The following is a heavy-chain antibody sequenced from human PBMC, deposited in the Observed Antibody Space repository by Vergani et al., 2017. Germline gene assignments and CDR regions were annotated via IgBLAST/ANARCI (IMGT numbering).Heavy chain of an antibody. CDR2: IYTSGST. D-gene: IGHD3-3*01. CDR3: AREINPASLEWFADV. V-gene: IGHV4-61*02. Sequence: QVQLQESGPGLVKPSPTLSLTCTVSGGSISSGSYYWSWIRQPAGKGLEWIGRIYTSGSTNYNPSLKSRVTISVDTSKNQFSLKLSSVTAADTAVYYCAREINPASLEWFADVWGKGTTVTVSS. CDR1: GGSISSGSYY. J-gene: IGHJ6*04.